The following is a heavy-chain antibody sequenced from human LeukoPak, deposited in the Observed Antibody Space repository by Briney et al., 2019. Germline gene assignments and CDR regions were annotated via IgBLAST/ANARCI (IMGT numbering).Heavy chain of an antibody. CDR1: GFTFSSYE. CDR3: ARRNLVSGSPFGDY. V-gene: IGHV3-48*03. CDR2: ISSSGSIV. J-gene: IGHJ4*02. Sequence: GGSLRLSCAASGFTFSSYEMNWVRQAPGKGLEWLSYISSSGSIVYYADSVKGRFTISRDNAKNSLYLQMNSLRAEDTAIYYCARRNLVSGSPFGDYWGQGTLVTVSS. D-gene: IGHD3-10*01.